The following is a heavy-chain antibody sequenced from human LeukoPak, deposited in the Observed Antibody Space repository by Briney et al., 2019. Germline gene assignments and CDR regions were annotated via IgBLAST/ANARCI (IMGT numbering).Heavy chain of an antibody. V-gene: IGHV3-23*01. J-gene: IGHJ4*02. Sequence: GGSLRLSCAASGFTFSSYAMSWVRQAPGKGLEWVSAISGSGGSTYYADSVKGRFTISRDNSKNTLYLQMNSLRAEDTAVCYCAKDIGGYSYGRSGDYWGQGTLVTVSS. D-gene: IGHD5-18*01. CDR1: GFTFSSYA. CDR2: ISGSGGST. CDR3: AKDIGGYSYGRSGDY.